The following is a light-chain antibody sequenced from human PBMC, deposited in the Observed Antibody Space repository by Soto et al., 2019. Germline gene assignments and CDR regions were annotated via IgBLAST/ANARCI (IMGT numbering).Light chain of an antibody. CDR1: QSVADF. Sequence: EIVLTQSPATLSLSPGDRATRSCRASQSVADFLAWYQQKPGQAPRLLIYDASNTATGIPARFSGSGSGTDFTLTIIRLEPEDFAVYYCQQRSNWVTFGQGTRLEIK. CDR3: QQRSNWVT. J-gene: IGKJ5*01. V-gene: IGKV3-11*01. CDR2: DAS.